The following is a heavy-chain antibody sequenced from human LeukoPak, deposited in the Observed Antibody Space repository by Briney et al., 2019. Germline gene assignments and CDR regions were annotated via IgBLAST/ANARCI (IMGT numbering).Heavy chain of an antibody. J-gene: IGHJ2*01. CDR1: GASITSRIW. D-gene: IGHD6-13*01. CDR3: ARDNERRLTAAGTAAFDL. Sequence: PSETLSLTCVVSGASITSRIWWSWVRQPPGKGLEWIGEISHTGSIDYTPSLKSRATISLDKSKNQLSLNLTSVTAADTVMYYCARDNERRLTAAGTAAFDLWGRGTLVTVSS. CDR2: ISHTGSI. V-gene: IGHV4-4*02.